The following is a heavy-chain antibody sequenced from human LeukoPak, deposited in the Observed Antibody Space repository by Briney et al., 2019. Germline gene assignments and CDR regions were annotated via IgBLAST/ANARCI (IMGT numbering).Heavy chain of an antibody. V-gene: IGHV3-7*01. CDR3: ARADYYDSSGYYYYYGMDV. CDR1: GFTFSSYW. D-gene: IGHD3-22*01. Sequence: PGGSLRLSCAASGFTFSSYWMSWVRQAPGKGLEWVANIKQDGSEKYYVDSVKGRFTISRDNAKNSLYLQMNSLSAEDTAVYYCARADYYDSSGYYYYYGMDVWGQGTTVTVSS. J-gene: IGHJ6*02. CDR2: IKQDGSEK.